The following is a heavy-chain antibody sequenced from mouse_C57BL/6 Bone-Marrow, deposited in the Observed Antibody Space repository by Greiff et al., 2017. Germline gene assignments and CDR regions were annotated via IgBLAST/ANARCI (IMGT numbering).Heavy chain of an antibody. J-gene: IGHJ3*01. CDR3: ARGGIYYDYDAWFAY. V-gene: IGHV1-81*01. D-gene: IGHD2-4*01. CDR2: IYPRGGNT. Sequence: QVQLQQSGAELARPGASVKLSCKASGYTFTSYGISWVKQRTGQGLEWIGEIYPRGGNTYYNEKFKGKATLTADKSSSTAYMELRSLTSEYSAVYFCARGGIYYDYDAWFAYWGQGTLVTVSA. CDR1: GYTFTSYG.